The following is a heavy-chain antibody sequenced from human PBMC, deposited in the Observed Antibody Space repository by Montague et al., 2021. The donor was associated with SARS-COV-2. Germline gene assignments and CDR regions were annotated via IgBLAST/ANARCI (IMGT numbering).Heavy chain of an antibody. Sequence: SETLSLTCSVSGGSVRSGSYYWSWIRQPPGKGLHWIGNVLYTGVTSFNPSLKSRLTMSVDSSKSEFSLNLRSVTAADTAVYYCAMTAVIRYQYYFDNWGQGTVVAVSS. CDR2: VLYTGVT. CDR1: GGSVRSGSYY. D-gene: IGHD3-16*02. J-gene: IGHJ4*02. CDR3: AMTAVIRYQYYFDN. V-gene: IGHV4-61*01.